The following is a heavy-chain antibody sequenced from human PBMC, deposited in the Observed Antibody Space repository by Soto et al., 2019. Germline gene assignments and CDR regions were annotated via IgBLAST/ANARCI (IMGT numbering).Heavy chain of an antibody. CDR3: AREASVLIPAAQPSRFDS. CDR1: GYSFMKYG. J-gene: IGHJ4*02. V-gene: IGHV1-18*01. CDR2: ISPYSGYT. D-gene: IGHD2-2*01. Sequence: ASVKVSCKGFGYSFMKYGMNWVRQAPGQGLEWVGWISPYSGYTHSAQKFHGRLTLTTDTAASTAYMELRILRSADTALYYCAREASVLIPAAQPSRFDSWGQGTLVTVSS.